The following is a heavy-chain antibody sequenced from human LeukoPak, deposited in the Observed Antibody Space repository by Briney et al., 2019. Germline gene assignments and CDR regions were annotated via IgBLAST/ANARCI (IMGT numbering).Heavy chain of an antibody. J-gene: IGHJ6*03. CDR1: EFTFNRYA. V-gene: IGHV3-23*01. CDR3: AKDTTCNGGACYYMDV. D-gene: IGHD2-8*02. CDR2: ISGSDGYT. Sequence: GGSLSLSCVASEFTFNRYAMTWVRQAPRKGLEWVSSISGSDGYTYYADYVKGRFTISRDNSKNTLYLQMNSLRVEDTAVFYCAKDTTCNGGACYYMDVWGKGTTVTVSS.